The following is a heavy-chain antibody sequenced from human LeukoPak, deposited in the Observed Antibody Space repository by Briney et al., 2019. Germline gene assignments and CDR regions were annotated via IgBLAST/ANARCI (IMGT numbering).Heavy chain of an antibody. Sequence: SETLSLTCAVSGGSISSDNWWSWVRQPPGKGLEWIGEIYHRGSTNYNPSLKSRVTISVDKSKNQFSLKLSSVTAADTAVYYCATRNYYDSTGYYNNWGQGTLVTVSS. V-gene: IGHV4-4*02. CDR1: GGSISSDNW. CDR3: ATRNYYDSTGYYNN. J-gene: IGHJ4*02. D-gene: IGHD3-22*01. CDR2: IYHRGST.